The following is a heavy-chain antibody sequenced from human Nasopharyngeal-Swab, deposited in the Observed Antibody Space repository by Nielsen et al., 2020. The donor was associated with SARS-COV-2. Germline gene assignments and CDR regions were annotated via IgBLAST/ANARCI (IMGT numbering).Heavy chain of an antibody. CDR2: ISYDGSNK. CDR3: ARERRGTWRDYYYYYGMDV. Sequence: GESLKISCAASGFTFSSYAMHWVRQAPGKGLEWVAVISYDGSNKYYADSVKGRFTISRDNSKNTLYLQMNSLRAEDTAVYYCARERRGTWRDYYYYYGMDVWGQGTTVTVSS. V-gene: IGHV3-30*04. CDR1: GFTFSSYA. J-gene: IGHJ6*02. D-gene: IGHD3-16*01.